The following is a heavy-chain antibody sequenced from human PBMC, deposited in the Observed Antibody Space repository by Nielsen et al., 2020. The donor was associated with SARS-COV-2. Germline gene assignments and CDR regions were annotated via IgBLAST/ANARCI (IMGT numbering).Heavy chain of an antibody. CDR1: GFTLSSYS. CDR2: IRRSSSYI. D-gene: IGHD4-11*01. CDR3: ARYLDYSDYEVVAFDI. V-gene: IGHV3-21*01. J-gene: IGHJ3*02. Sequence: GGSLRLSCAASGFTLSSYSMNWVRQAPGKGLEWVAYIRRSSSYIYYADSVKGRFTISRYKAKNSLYLQMNSLRAEDTAVYYCARYLDYSDYEVVAFDIWGQGTMVTVSS.